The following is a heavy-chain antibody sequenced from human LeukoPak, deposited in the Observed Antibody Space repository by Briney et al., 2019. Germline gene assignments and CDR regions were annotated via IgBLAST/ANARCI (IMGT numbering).Heavy chain of an antibody. CDR2: INWNGGST. V-gene: IGHV3-20*04. CDR3: ARDRGPAAIPVFDY. J-gene: IGHJ4*02. Sequence: GGSLRLSCAASGFTFDDYGMSWVRQAPGKGLEWVSGINWNGGSTGYADSVKGRFTISRDNAKNSLYLQMNSLGAEDTALYYCARDRGPAAIPVFDYWGQGTLVTVSS. D-gene: IGHD2-2*02. CDR1: GFTFDDYG.